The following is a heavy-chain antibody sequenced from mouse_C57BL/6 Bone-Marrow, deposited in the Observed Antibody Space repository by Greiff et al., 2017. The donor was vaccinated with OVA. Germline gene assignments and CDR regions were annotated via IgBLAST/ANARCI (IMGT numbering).Heavy chain of an antibody. CDR2: IYPRSGNT. Sequence: VKLMESGAELARPGASVKLSCKASGYTFTSYGISWVKQRTGQGLEWIGEIYPRSGNTYYNEKFKGKATLTADKSSSTAYMELRSLTSEDSAVYFCARSGLRRGDWFAYWGQGTLVTVSA. J-gene: IGHJ3*01. CDR3: ARSGLRRGDWFAY. CDR1: GYTFTSYG. D-gene: IGHD2-4*01. V-gene: IGHV1-81*01.